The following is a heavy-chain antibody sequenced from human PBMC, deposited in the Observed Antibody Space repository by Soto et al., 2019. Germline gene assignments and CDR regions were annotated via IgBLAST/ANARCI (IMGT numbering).Heavy chain of an antibody. CDR1: GFTFSSYG. J-gene: IGHJ4*02. Sequence: GGSLRLSCAASGFTFSSYGMHWVRQAPGKGLEWVAVIWYDGSNKYYADSVKGRFTISRDNSKNTLHLQMNSLRAEDTAVYYCARDSRYAVASFWGQGTLVTVSS. CDR3: ARDSRYAVASF. D-gene: IGHD6-19*01. CDR2: IWYDGSNK. V-gene: IGHV3-33*01.